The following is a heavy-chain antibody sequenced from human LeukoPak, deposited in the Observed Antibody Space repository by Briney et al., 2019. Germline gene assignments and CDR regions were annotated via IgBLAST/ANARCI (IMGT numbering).Heavy chain of an antibody. J-gene: IGHJ3*02. Sequence: KPGGSLRLSCAASGFTFSDYYMSWIRQAPGKGLEWISYISSSGSTIYYADSVKGRFTISRDNAKNSLYLQMNSLRAEDTAVYYCASRRELSAFDIWGQGTMVTVSS. D-gene: IGHD3-10*01. CDR1: GFTFSDYY. V-gene: IGHV3-11*04. CDR3: ASRRELSAFDI. CDR2: ISSSGSTI.